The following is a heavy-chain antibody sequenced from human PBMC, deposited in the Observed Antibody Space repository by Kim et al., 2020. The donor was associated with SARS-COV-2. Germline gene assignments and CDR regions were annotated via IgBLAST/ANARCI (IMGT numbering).Heavy chain of an antibody. D-gene: IGHD6-13*01. J-gene: IGHJ4*02. V-gene: IGHV3-33*01. CDR3: ARDVVAAAGTGDY. Sequence: YYADSGKGRFTITRDNSKNTLYLQMNSLRAEDTAVYYCARDVVAAAGTGDYWGQGTLVTVSS.